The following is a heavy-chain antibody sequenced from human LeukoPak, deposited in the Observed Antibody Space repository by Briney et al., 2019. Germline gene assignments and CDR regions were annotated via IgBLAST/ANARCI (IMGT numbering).Heavy chain of an antibody. V-gene: IGHV4-39*07. CDR1: GGSISSSSYY. Sequence: SETLSLTCTVSGGSISSSSYYWGWIRQPPGKGLEWIGSIYYSGSTNYNPSLKSRVTISVDTSKNQFSLKLSSVTAADTAVYYCARAGIQYYYGSGSYGFDYWGQGTLVTVSS. D-gene: IGHD3-10*01. J-gene: IGHJ4*02. CDR3: ARAGIQYYYGSGSYGFDY. CDR2: IYYSGST.